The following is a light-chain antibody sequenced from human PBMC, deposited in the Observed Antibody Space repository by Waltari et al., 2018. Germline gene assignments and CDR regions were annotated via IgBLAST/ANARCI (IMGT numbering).Light chain of an antibody. CDR3: QQLINYPRVT. Sequence: IQLTQSPSSLSASVGDRVTITCRASQGISSYLAWYQQKPGKAPNLLIYDASTLQSGVPSRFSGSGSGTDFTLTISSLQPEDFATYYCQQLINYPRVTFGGGTKVEIK. CDR2: DAS. CDR1: QGISSY. V-gene: IGKV1-9*01. J-gene: IGKJ4*01.